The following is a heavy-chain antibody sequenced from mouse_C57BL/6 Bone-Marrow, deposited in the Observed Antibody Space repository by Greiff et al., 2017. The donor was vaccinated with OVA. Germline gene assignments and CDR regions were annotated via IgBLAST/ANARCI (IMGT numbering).Heavy chain of an antibody. D-gene: IGHD2-1*01. CDR3: ARTYGNYFDY. J-gene: IGHJ2*01. CDR1: GFTFTDYY. CDR2: IRNKANGYTT. V-gene: IGHV7-3*01. Sequence: EVHLVESGGGLVQPGGSLSLSCAASGFTFTDYYMSWVRQPPGKALEWLGFIRNKANGYTTEYSASVKGRFTISRDNSQSILYLHMHAMRAEDSATYYCARTYGNYFDYWGQGTTLTVAS.